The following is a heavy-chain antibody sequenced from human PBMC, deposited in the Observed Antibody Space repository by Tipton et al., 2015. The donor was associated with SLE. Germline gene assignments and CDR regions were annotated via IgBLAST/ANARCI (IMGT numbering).Heavy chain of an antibody. J-gene: IGHJ3*02. D-gene: IGHD2/OR15-2a*01. CDR1: GFTFSSYN. V-gene: IGHV3-48*01. CDR2: ISSSSSTI. Sequence: GSLRLSCAASGFTFSSYNMNWVRQAPGKGLEWVSYISSSSSTIYYADSVKGRFTISRDNAKNSLYLQMNSLRAEDTAVYYCAREISRAFDIWGQGTMVTVSS. CDR3: AREISRAFDI.